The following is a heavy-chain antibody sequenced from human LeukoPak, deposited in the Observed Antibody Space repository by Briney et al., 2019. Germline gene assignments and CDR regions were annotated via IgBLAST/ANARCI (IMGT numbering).Heavy chain of an antibody. Sequence: ASVKVSCKASGYTFTGYYIHWVRQAPGQGLEWMGWINPNSGGANFAQKFQGRVTMTRDTSISTAYMELSRLRSDDTAVYYCARELVRGVRNWFDPWGQGTLVTVSS. D-gene: IGHD3-10*01. CDR2: INPNSGGA. V-gene: IGHV1-2*02. J-gene: IGHJ5*02. CDR3: ARELVRGVRNWFDP. CDR1: GYTFTGYY.